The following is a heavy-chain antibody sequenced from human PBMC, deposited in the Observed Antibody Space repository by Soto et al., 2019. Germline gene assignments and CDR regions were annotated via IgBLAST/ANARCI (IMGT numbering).Heavy chain of an antibody. D-gene: IGHD3-3*01. V-gene: IGHV1-24*01. CDR2: FNPEDGET. CDR3: TTGQRPIRFLEWLSRYYFDF. CDR1: GYTLAELS. J-gene: IGHJ4*02. Sequence: GASVKVSCKVSGYTLAELSMHWVRQAPGKGLEWMGGFNPEDGETIYSKKFQGRVSMTEDTSTDTAYMELSSLRSEDTALYYCTTGQRPIRFLEWLSRYYFDFWGQGTLVTVSS.